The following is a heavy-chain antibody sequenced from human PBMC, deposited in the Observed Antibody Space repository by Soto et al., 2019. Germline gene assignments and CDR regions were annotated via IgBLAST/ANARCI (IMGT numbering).Heavy chain of an antibody. Sequence: QVQLQESGPGLVKPSETLSLTCTDSGGSISTYYCSWIRQPPGKELEWIGPTDYSGSTYYNPSLRGRATVSGDTSKNQVSLKLRTVTAADPAVYYGERRIAASWLDPWGQGALVTVSS. D-gene: IGHD6-25*01. CDR1: GGSISTYY. J-gene: IGHJ5*02. V-gene: IGHV4-59*08. CDR3: ERRIAASWLDP. CDR2: TDYSGST.